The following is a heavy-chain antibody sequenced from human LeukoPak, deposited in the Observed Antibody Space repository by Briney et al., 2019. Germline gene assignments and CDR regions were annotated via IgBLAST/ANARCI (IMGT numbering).Heavy chain of an antibody. Sequence: PSETLSLTCTVSGGCISRYYWSWIRQPPGTGLEWIGYIYYTGRADYNPSLKSRVSMSVDTSKNQFSLRVNSMTAADTAVYYCARGDFWSGAPTDWGQGTLVTVSS. J-gene: IGHJ4*02. CDR2: IYYTGRA. V-gene: IGHV4-59*01. CDR3: ARGDFWSGAPTD. D-gene: IGHD3-3*01. CDR1: GGCISRYY.